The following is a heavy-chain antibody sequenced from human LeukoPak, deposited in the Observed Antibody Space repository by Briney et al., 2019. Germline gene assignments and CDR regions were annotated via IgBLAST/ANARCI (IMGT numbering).Heavy chain of an antibody. J-gene: IGHJ4*02. Sequence: SVKVSRKASGFTFTSSAVQWVRQARGQRLEWIGWIVVGSGNTNYAQKFQERVTITRDMSTSTAYMELSSLRSEDTAVYYCAADDGDILTAPGDYWGQGTLVTVSS. CDR1: GFTFTSSA. D-gene: IGHD3-9*01. CDR2: IVVGSGNT. CDR3: AADDGDILTAPGDY. V-gene: IGHV1-58*01.